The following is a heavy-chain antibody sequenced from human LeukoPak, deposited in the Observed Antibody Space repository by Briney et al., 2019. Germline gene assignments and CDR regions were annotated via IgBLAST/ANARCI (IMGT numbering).Heavy chain of an antibody. CDR3: ANHLTRYFDWLFGHKYYFDY. CDR2: IRYDGSNK. CDR1: GFTFSSYG. Sequence: GGTLRLSCAASGFTFSSYGMHWVRQVPGKGLEWVAFIRYDGSNKYYADSVKGRFTISRDNSKNTLYLQMNSLRAEDTAVYYCANHLTRYFDWLFGHKYYFDYWGQGTLVTVSS. J-gene: IGHJ4*02. D-gene: IGHD3-9*01. V-gene: IGHV3-30*02.